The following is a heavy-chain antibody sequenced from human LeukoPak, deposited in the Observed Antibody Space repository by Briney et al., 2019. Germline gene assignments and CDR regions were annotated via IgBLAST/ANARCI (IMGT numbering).Heavy chain of an antibody. Sequence: SETLSLTCAVYGGSFSGCYWSWIRQPPGKGLEWIGEINHSGSTNYNPSLKSRVTISVDTSKNQFSLKLSSVTAADTAVYYCARGRGDQADWFDPWGQGTLVTVSS. V-gene: IGHV4-34*01. CDR2: INHSGST. CDR1: GGSFSGCY. J-gene: IGHJ5*02. D-gene: IGHD3-16*01. CDR3: ARGRGDQADWFDP.